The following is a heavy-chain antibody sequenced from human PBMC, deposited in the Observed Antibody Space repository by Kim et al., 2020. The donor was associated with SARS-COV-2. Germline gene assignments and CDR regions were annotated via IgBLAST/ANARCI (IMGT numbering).Heavy chain of an antibody. CDR2: ISYDGSNK. CDR1: GFTFSSYA. J-gene: IGHJ4*02. Sequence: GGSLRLSCAASGFTFSSYAMHWVRQAPGKGLEWVAVISYDGSNKYYADSVKGRFTISRDNSKNTLYLQMNSLRAEDTAVYYCARDAGNYGDDWGQGTLVT. D-gene: IGHD3-10*01. V-gene: IGHV3-30*04. CDR3: ARDAGNYGDD.